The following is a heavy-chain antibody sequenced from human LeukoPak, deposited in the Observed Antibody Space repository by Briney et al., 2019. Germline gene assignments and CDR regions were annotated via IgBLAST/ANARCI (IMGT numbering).Heavy chain of an antibody. CDR3: TRGGDFGVPAPLGIDAFDI. Sequence: GRSLRLSCTASGFTFGDYALSWVRQAPGKGLEWVGFIRSKAYAGTTEYAASVKGRFTNSRDDSKSIAYLQMNSLKTEDTAVYYCTRGGDFGVPAPLGIDAFDIWGQGTMVTVSS. D-gene: IGHD2-2*01. CDR1: GFTFGDYA. CDR2: IRSKAYAGTT. V-gene: IGHV3-49*04. J-gene: IGHJ3*02.